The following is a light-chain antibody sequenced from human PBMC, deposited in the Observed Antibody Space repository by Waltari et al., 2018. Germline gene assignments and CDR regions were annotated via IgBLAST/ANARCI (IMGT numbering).Light chain of an antibody. CDR2: DAS. CDR3: QQRSNWPRYT. V-gene: IGKV3-11*01. Sequence: IVLTQSPSTLSLPPGDRATLSCRASQSVSSYLAWYQQKPGQAPRLLIYDASNRATGIPARFSGSGSGTDFTLTISSLEPEDFAVYYCQQRSNWPRYTFGQGTKLEIK. J-gene: IGKJ2*01. CDR1: QSVSSY.